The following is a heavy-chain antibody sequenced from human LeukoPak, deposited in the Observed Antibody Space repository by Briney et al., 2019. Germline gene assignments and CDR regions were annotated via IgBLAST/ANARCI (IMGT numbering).Heavy chain of an antibody. J-gene: IGHJ1*01. Sequence: SETLSLTCTVSGVSIRSYYWSWIRQPPGKGLEWIGYIYYSGSTNYNPSLKSRVRKSGDTSKNQFSLKLSSVTAADTAVYYCARGYYDSSGYYSQHWGQGTLVNVSS. D-gene: IGHD3-22*01. CDR1: GVSIRSYY. CDR3: ARGYYDSSGYYSQH. V-gene: IGHV4-59*01. CDR2: IYYSGST.